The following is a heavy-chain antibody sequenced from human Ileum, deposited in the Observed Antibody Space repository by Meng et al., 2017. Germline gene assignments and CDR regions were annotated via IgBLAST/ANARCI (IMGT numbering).Heavy chain of an antibody. J-gene: IGHJ4*02. V-gene: IGHV4-30-4*01. CDR3: ASARYDN. CDR2: IYYSGST. Sequence: QVQLQESGPGLVNPSQTLSLTCSVSGGSMRSGDNYWSWIRQPPGKGLEWIGYIYYSGSTYYTPSLKSRVTISVDTSKKQFSLKLTSVTAADTAVYYCASARYDNWGQGTLVTVSS. CDR1: GGSMRSGDNY. D-gene: IGHD3-22*01.